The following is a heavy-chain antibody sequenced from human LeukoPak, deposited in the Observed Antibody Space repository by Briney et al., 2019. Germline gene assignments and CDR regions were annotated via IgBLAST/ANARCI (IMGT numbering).Heavy chain of an antibody. CDR2: ISAYNGNT. CDR1: GYTFSTFG. V-gene: IGHV1-18*01. CDR3: ARGHGVAATYPSSGYYMDV. D-gene: IGHD2-15*01. Sequence: ASVKVSCKASGYTFSTFGITWVRQAPGQGLEWMGWISAYNGNTNYAQKLQGRVTVTTDTSTSTAYMELRGLRSDDTAVYYCARGHGVAATYPSSGYYMDVWGKGTTVTVSS. J-gene: IGHJ6*03.